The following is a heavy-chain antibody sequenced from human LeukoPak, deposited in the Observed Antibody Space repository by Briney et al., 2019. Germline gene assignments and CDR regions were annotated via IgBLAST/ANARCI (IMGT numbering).Heavy chain of an antibody. Sequence: ASETLSLTCTVSGGSISSSSYYWGWIRQPPGKGLEWIGSIYYSGSTNYNPSLKSRVTISVDTSKNQFSLKLSSVTAADTAVYYCARSYSGSFDPWGQGTLVTVSS. CDR3: ARSYSGSFDP. CDR2: IYYSGST. J-gene: IGHJ5*02. CDR1: GGSISSSSYY. V-gene: IGHV4-39*07. D-gene: IGHD1-26*01.